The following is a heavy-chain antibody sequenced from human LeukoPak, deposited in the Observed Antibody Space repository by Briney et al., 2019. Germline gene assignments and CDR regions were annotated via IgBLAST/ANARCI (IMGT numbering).Heavy chain of an antibody. J-gene: IGHJ4*02. V-gene: IGHV4-39*07. CDR3: ARALGY. Sequence: SETLSLTCSVSGGSINSGNYYWGWIRQPPGKGLEWIGSISYSGNTYYNPSLKSRVTISVDTSKNHFSLKLSSVTAADTAVYYCARALGYWGQGTLVTVSS. D-gene: IGHD7-27*01. CDR2: ISYSGNT. CDR1: GGSINSGNYY.